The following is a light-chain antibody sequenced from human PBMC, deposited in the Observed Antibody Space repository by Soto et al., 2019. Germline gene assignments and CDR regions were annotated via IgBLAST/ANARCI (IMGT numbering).Light chain of an antibody. CDR2: WAS. V-gene: IGKV4-1*01. Sequence: DIVMTQSPDSLAVSLGERATINCKSSQSLFYSSNNNNYLAWFQLKTGQPPKLLINWASTRESGVPDRFSGSGSGTDFTLTISSLQAEDVAVYYCQQYYSIPWTFGQGTKVEIK. CDR3: QQYYSIPWT. J-gene: IGKJ1*01. CDR1: QSLFYSSNNNNY.